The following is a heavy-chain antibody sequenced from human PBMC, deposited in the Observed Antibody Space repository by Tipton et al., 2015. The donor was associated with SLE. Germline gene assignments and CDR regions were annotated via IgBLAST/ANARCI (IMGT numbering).Heavy chain of an antibody. Sequence: TLSLTCTVSGGSIRSYYWSWIRQAPGKGLEWIGSIYYSGSTYYNPSLKSRVTKSVDTSKNQFSLKLTSVTAADTAVYYCARETLVVPAAIGDYYYYYGMDVWGQGTTVTVSS. CDR2: IYYSGST. CDR1: GGSIRSYY. D-gene: IGHD2-2*02. CDR3: ARETLVVPAAIGDYYYYYGMDV. V-gene: IGHV4-59*01. J-gene: IGHJ6*02.